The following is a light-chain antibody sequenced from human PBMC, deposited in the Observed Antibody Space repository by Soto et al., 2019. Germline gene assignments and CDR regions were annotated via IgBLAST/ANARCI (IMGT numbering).Light chain of an antibody. V-gene: IGLV2-14*01. CDR2: AVS. CDR3: SSYPSSSTRV. Sequence: QSALTQPASVSGSPGQSITISCTGTSSDVGGYNYVSWYQQHPGKAPKLMIYAVSNRPSGVSKRFSGSKSGNTASLTISGLQAEDEADYYCSSYPSSSTRVFGTGTKRTVL. CDR1: SSDVGGYNY. J-gene: IGLJ1*01.